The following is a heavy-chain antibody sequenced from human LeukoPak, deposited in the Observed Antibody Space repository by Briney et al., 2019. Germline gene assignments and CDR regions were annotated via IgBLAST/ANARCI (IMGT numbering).Heavy chain of an antibody. CDR2: IRNDGSNH. D-gene: IGHD1-1*01. Sequence: GGSLRLSCAASAFTFSDYWMTWVRQAPGKGLEWVAFIRNDGSNHYYADSVKGRFTVSRDNSKNNVYLQMYSLRVEDTSIYYCVRDYNWGFDYWGQGTVVTVSS. CDR1: AFTFSDYW. V-gene: IGHV3-30*02. CDR3: VRDYNWGFDY. J-gene: IGHJ4*02.